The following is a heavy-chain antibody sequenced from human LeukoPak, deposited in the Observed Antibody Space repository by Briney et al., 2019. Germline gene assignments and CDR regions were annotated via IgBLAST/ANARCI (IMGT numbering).Heavy chain of an antibody. CDR1: GFTFDDYA. Sequence: AGGSLRLSCAASGFTFDDYAMHWVRQAPGKGLEWVSGISWNSGSIGYADSVKGRFTISRDNAKNSLYLQMNSLRAEDTVLYYCAIDKLSHYYGSYEYWGQGTLVTVSS. CDR3: AIDKLSHYYGSYEY. J-gene: IGHJ4*02. V-gene: IGHV3-9*01. D-gene: IGHD3-10*01. CDR2: ISWNSGSI.